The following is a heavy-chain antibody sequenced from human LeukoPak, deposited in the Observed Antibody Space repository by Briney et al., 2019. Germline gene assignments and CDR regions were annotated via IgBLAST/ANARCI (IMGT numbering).Heavy chain of an antibody. CDR3: ASYSPGDSSFDY. Sequence: SETLSLTRTVSGGSISSYYWSWIRQPPGKGLEWIGYIYYSGSTNYNPSLKSRVTISVDTSKNQFSLKLSSVTAADTAVYYCASYSPGDSSFDYWGQGTLVTVSS. V-gene: IGHV4-59*01. CDR1: GGSISSYY. D-gene: IGHD4-17*01. J-gene: IGHJ4*02. CDR2: IYYSGST.